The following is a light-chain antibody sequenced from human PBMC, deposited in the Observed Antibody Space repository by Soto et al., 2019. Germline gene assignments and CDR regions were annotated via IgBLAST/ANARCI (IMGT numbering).Light chain of an antibody. Sequence: QTVVTQEPSPTVSPGGTVTLTCALTTGAVTSDYYPNWFQRKPGQALRTLIYRTSNKHSWTPARFSGSLLGGKAALTLSGVQPEDEADYYCVLLYGGAWVFGGGTQLTVL. CDR3: VLLYGGAWV. J-gene: IGLJ2*01. CDR2: RTS. V-gene: IGLV7-43*01. CDR1: TGAVTSDYY.